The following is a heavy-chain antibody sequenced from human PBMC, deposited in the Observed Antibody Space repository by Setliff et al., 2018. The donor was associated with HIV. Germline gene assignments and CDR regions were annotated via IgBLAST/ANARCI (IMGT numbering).Heavy chain of an antibody. CDR3: ARPFDWGSSHPLGY. J-gene: IGHJ4*02. D-gene: IGHD3-9*01. Sequence: PSETLSLTCSVSGGSVNSGNYHWAWIRQPAGKGLEWIGHIYTSGSPHYKSSLTSRLTISLDTSKNQFSLKLSSVTAADTAVYYCARPFDWGSSHPLGYWSQGTLVTVSS. CDR2: IYTSGSP. V-gene: IGHV4-61*09. CDR1: GGSVNSGNYH.